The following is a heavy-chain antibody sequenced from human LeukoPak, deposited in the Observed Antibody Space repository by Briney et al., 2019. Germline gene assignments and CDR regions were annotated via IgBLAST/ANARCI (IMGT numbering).Heavy chain of an antibody. V-gene: IGHV4-59*01. CDR2: IHYSGST. CDR1: GGSIGSYY. D-gene: IGHD6-19*01. Sequence: SETLSLTCTVSGGSIGSYYRNWIRQAPGKGLEWIGYIHYSGSTNHNSSLKSRVTISVDTSKNQYSLKLSSVTAADTAVYYCARDEVAGGFDYWGQGTLVTVSS. J-gene: IGHJ4*02. CDR3: ARDEVAGGFDY.